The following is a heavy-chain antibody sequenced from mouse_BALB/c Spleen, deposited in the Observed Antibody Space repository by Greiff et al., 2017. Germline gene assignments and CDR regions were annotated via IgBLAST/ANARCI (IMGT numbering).Heavy chain of an antibody. J-gene: IGHJ3*01. CDR3: ARQGGYDGFAY. D-gene: IGHD2-2*01. V-gene: IGHV5-6*01. CDR2: ISSGGSYT. Sequence: EVMLVESGGDLVKPGGSLKLSCAASGFTFSSYGMSWVRQTPDKRLEWVATISSGGSYTYYPDSVKGRFTISRDNAKNTLYLQMSSLKSEDTAMYYCARQGGYDGFAYWGQGTLVTVSA. CDR1: GFTFSSYG.